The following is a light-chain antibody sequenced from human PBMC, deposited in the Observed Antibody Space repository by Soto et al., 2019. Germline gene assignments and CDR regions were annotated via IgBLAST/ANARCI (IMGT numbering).Light chain of an antibody. Sequence: EIVLRQSPGTLSLSPGARATLSCRASRSVNNYLAWYQQRPGQAPRLLIYDASNRATGIPARFSGSGSGTASTITISSLEPEDSAVYSRQQRGHWPWLTVGGGTRVEIK. CDR2: DAS. CDR1: RSVNNY. CDR3: QQRGHWPWLT. J-gene: IGKJ4*01. V-gene: IGKV3-11*01.